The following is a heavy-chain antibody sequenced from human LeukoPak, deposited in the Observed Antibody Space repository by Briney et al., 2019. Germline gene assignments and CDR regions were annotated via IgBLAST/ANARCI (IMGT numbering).Heavy chain of an antibody. CDR2: ISSSSSYI. Sequence: GGSLRLSCAASRFTFSTYWMHWVRQAPGKGLEWVSSISSSSSYIYYADSVKGRFTISRDNAKNSLYLQMNSLRAEDTAVYYCASAFWSGYYIDDWGQGTLVTVSS. D-gene: IGHD3-3*01. J-gene: IGHJ4*02. V-gene: IGHV3-21*01. CDR1: RFTFSTYW. CDR3: ASAFWSGYYIDD.